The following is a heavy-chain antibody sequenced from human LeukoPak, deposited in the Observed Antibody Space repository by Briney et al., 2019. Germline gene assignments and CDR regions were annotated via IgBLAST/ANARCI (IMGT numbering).Heavy chain of an antibody. Sequence: SETLSLTCTVSGGSISSSSYYWSWIRQPPGKGLEWIGYIYYSGSTNYNPSLKSRVTISVDTSKNQFSLKLSSVTAADTVVYYCASLRRSSGWSYYYYYYMDVWGKGTTATISS. CDR3: ASLRRSSGWSYYYYYYMDV. J-gene: IGHJ6*03. CDR1: GGSISSSSYY. V-gene: IGHV4-61*01. D-gene: IGHD6-19*01. CDR2: IYYSGST.